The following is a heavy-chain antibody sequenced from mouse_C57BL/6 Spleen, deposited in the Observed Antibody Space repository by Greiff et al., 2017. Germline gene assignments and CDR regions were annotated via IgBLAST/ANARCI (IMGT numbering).Heavy chain of an antibody. V-gene: IGHV1-26*01. D-gene: IGHD1-1*01. CDR1: GYTFTNYY. CDR3: AITTVVATGFDY. J-gene: IGHJ2*01. Sequence: VQLQQSGPELVKPGASVKISCKASGYTFTNYYMNWVKQSNGKSLQWIGDIIPTNGGTSYNQKFKGKATLTVDKSSSTAYMELRSLTSEDSAVYYCAITTVVATGFDYWGQGTTLTVSS. CDR2: IIPTNGGT.